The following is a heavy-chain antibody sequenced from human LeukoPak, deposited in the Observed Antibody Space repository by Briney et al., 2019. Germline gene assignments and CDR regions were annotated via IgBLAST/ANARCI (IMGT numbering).Heavy chain of an antibody. J-gene: IGHJ4*02. CDR2: INSDGSST. CDR3: TRELDWLPTLDY. Sequence: GGSLRLSCAASGFTFSNYWMHWVRQAPGKGVVWVSRINSDGSSTKYADSVKGRFTISRDNAKNTLYLQMNSLRAEDTAVYYCTRELDWLPTLDYWGQGTLVTVSS. D-gene: IGHD3-9*01. V-gene: IGHV3-74*03. CDR1: GFTFSNYW.